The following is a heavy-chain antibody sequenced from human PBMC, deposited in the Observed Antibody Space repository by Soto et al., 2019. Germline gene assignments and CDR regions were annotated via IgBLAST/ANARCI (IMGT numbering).Heavy chain of an antibody. CDR3: VRDLDGSGSYYTDY. Sequence: ASVKVSCKASGYMFSSYCINWVRQAPGQGLEWMGWIRPYNGDTKYAQNLQGRVTMTTDTSTSTAYMEMRSLRSDDTAVYYCVRDLDGSGSYYTDYWGPGTLVTVSS. V-gene: IGHV1-18*01. CDR1: GYMFSSYC. J-gene: IGHJ4*02. CDR2: IRPYNGDT. D-gene: IGHD3-10*01.